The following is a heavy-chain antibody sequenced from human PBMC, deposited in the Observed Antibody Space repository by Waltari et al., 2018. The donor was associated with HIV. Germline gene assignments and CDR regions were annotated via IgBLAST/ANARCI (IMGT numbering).Heavy chain of an antibody. V-gene: IGHV3-30-3*01. Sequence: QVQLVESGGGVVQRGKSLRLSWAASGFTFSRYAMHWVRQAPGKGLEWVAVISYDGSNKYSAYSVKGRFTISRDNSKNTLYLQMNSLRAEDTAMYYCARDTHYGMDVWGQGTTVTVSS. CDR2: ISYDGSNK. J-gene: IGHJ6*02. CDR3: ARDTHYGMDV. CDR1: GFTFSRYA.